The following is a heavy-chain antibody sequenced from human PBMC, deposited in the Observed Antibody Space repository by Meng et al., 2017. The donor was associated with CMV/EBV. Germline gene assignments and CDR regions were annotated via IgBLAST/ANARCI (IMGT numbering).Heavy chain of an antibody. D-gene: IGHD3-10*01. CDR3: ARGQGWVRGVGAKRLRPNWFDP. Sequence: SETLSLTCAVYGGSFSGYYWSWIRQPPGKGLEWIGEINHSGSTNYNPSLKSRVTISVDTSKNQFSLKLSSVTAADTAVYYCARGQGWVRGVGAKRLRPNWFDPWGQGTPVTVSS. CDR2: INHSGST. CDR1: GGSFSGYY. V-gene: IGHV4-34*01. J-gene: IGHJ5*02.